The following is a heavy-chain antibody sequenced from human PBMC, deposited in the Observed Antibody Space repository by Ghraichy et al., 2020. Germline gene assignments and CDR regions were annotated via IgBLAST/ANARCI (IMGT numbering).Heavy chain of an antibody. CDR1: GYTFTDYY. CDR2: IKPNNGGT. CDR3: VRWAGSIEGRCSSPRCYPHLDC. D-gene: IGHD2-2*01. J-gene: IGHJ4*02. V-gene: IGHV1-2*02. Sequence: ASVKVSCKASGYTFTDYYIYWVRQAPGQGLQWMGWIKPNNGGTKYAQQFQGRVTMTRDTSISTVYMELSSLRSDDTAVYYCVRWAGSIEGRCSSPRCYPHLDCWGQGTLVTVSS.